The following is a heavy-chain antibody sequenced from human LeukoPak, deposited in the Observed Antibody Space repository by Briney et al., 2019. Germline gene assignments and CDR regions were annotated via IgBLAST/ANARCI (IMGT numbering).Heavy chain of an antibody. CDR2: INQDGSEK. D-gene: IGHD3-16*01. CDR3: TRDVREAYDI. V-gene: IGHV3-7*01. Sequence: PGGSLRLSCEASGFRFGGFWMNWVRQASGKGPERVANINQDGSEKLYVDSVKGRFTISRDNAKNSLYQQMNSLRVEDTAVYYCTRDVREAYDIWGHGTMVTVSS. J-gene: IGHJ3*02. CDR1: GFRFGGFW.